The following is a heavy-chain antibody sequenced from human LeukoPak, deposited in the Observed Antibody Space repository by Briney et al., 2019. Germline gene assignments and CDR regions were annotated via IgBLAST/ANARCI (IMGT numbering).Heavy chain of an antibody. J-gene: IGHJ4*02. V-gene: IGHV3-66*01. Sequence: GGSLRLSCAASGFTVSSNYMSWVRQAPGKGLEWVSVIYSGGSTYYADSVKGRFTISRDNSKNTLYLQMNSLRAEDTAVYYCARSPVGATRGGYWGQGTLVTVSS. D-gene: IGHD1-26*01. CDR1: GFTVSSNY. CDR3: ARSPVGATRGGY. CDR2: IYSGGST.